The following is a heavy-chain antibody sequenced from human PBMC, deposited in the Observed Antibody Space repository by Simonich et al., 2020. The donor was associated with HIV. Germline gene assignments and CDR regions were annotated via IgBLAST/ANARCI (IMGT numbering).Heavy chain of an antibody. CDR3: ARRDRELILYFDY. CDR2: INHSGIT. V-gene: IGHV4-34*01. J-gene: IGHJ4*02. Sequence: QVQLQQWGAGLLKPSETLSLTCAVYGGSFSGYYWSWIRKPPGKGLEWIGEINHSGITNYKSSRNSRATISVDKSKNQFSLKLSSVTAADTAIYYCARRDRELILYFDYWGQGNLVTVSS. CDR1: GGSFSGYY. D-gene: IGHD3-3*01.